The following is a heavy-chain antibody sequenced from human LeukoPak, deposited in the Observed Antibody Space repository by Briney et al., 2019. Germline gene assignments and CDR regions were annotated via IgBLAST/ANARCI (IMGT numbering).Heavy chain of an antibody. D-gene: IGHD6-25*01. CDR2: INHSGST. J-gene: IGHJ4*02. Sequence: PSETLSLTCAVYGGSFSGYYWSWIRQPPGKGLEWIGEINHSGSTNYNPSLKSRVTISVDTSKNQFSLKLSSVTAADTAVYYCASRLFDYWGQGTLVTVSS. CDR3: ASRLFDY. CDR1: GGSFSGYY. V-gene: IGHV4-34*01.